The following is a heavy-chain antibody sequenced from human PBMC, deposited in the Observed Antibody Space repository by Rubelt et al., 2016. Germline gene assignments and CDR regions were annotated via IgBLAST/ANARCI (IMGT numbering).Heavy chain of an antibody. J-gene: IGHJ4*02. CDR1: GGSFSGYH. CDR3: ARFRGSGWYLVGY. CDR2: INHSGST. V-gene: IGHV4-34*01. D-gene: IGHD6-19*01. Sequence: QVQLQRWGAGLLNPSETLSLTCGVYGGSFSGYHWRWIRQPPGKGLEWTGEINHSGSTIYNPSLKSRVTISVDTSKNQLSLQPSSVTAAATAGYYCARFRGSGWYLVGYWGQGTLVTVSS.